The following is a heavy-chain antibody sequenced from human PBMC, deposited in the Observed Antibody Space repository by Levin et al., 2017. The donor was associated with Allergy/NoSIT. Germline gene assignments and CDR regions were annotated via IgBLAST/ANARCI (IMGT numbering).Heavy chain of an antibody. V-gene: IGHV1-69*01. CDR1: GGTFSSYA. CDR3: ARGGPFYYGMDV. J-gene: IGHJ6*02. CDR2: IIPIFGTA. Sequence: KISCKASGGTFSSYAISWVRQAPGQGLEWMGGIIPIFGTANYAQKFQGRVTITADESTSTAYMELSSLRSEDTAVYYCARGGPFYYGMDVWGQGTTVTVSS.